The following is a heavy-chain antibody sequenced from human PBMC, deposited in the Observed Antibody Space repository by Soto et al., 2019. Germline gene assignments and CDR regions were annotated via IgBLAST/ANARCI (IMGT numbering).Heavy chain of an antibody. D-gene: IGHD4-17*01. CDR2: ISYDGSNK. Sequence: PVGSLRLSCAASGFTFSSYGMHWVRQAPGKGLEWVAVISYDGSNKYYADSVKGRFTISRDNSKNTLYLQMNSLRAEDTAVYYCASDDYGDYGGAHWGQGTLVTVSS. CDR1: GFTFSSYG. J-gene: IGHJ4*02. V-gene: IGHV3-30*03. CDR3: ASDDYGDYGGAH.